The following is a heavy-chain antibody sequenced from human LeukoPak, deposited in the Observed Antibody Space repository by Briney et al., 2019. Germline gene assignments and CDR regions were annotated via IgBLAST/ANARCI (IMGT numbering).Heavy chain of an antibody. CDR2: LYYGGNT. Sequence: SETLSLTCTVSGDSINSRSYYWDWIRQPPGKGLEWIGNLYYGGNTHYNPSLKSRVTISADTSNNQFSLNLSSVTAADTAVYYCARDRRYSSGHFDYWGQGTLVTVSS. V-gene: IGHV4-39*07. J-gene: IGHJ4*02. CDR3: ARDRRYSSGHFDY. D-gene: IGHD6-19*01. CDR1: GDSINSRSYY.